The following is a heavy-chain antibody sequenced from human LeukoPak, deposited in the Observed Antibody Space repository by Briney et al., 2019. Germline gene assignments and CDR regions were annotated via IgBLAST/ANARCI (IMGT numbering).Heavy chain of an antibody. CDR2: IWYDGSNK. J-gene: IGHJ4*02. Sequence: GGSLGLSCAASGFTFISYGMHWVRQAPGKRLEWVAVIWYDGSNKYYADSVKGRFTISRENSRNTLYLQMNSLRAEDTAVYYCARGGVVPAAINYFDYWGQGTLVTVSS. CDR3: ARGGVVPAAINYFDY. V-gene: IGHV3-33*01. D-gene: IGHD2-2*01. CDR1: GFTFISYG.